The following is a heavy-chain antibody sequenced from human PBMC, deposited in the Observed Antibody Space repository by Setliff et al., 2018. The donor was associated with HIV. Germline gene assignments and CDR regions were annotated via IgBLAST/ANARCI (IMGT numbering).Heavy chain of an antibody. CDR2: MYHSGST. Sequence: SETLSLTCAVYSESFSGYYWSWIRQPPGKGLEWIGSMYHSGSTYSNPSLKSRVTISVDTSKNQFSLKLSSVTAADTAVYYCATYADRESNRFDPWGQGILVTVSS. CDR3: ATYADRESNRFDP. V-gene: IGHV4-34*01. J-gene: IGHJ5*02. CDR1: SESFSGYY. D-gene: IGHD3-10*01.